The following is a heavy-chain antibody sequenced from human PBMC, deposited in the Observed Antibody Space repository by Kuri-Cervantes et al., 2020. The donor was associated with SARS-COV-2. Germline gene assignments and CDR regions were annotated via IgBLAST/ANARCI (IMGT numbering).Heavy chain of an antibody. J-gene: IGHJ6*03. V-gene: IGHV4-34*01. CDR2: INHSGST. CDR3: ARWGYYDFWSGYVVGDYYYYMDV. Sequence: SQTLSLTCAVYGGSFSGFYWSWTRQPPGKGLEWIGEINHSGSTNNNPSLKSRVTISVDTSKNQFSLKLSTVTAADTAVYYCARWGYYDFWSGYVVGDYYYYMDVWGKGTTVTVSS. D-gene: IGHD3-3*01. CDR1: GGSFSGFY.